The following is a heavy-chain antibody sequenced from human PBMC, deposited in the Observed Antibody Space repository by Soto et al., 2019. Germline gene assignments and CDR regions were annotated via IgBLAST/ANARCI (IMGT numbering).Heavy chain of an antibody. CDR1: GGTFSSYS. J-gene: IGHJ6*02. V-gene: IGHV1-69*06. CDR3: ASAGYYGSGSYYSPPGYYYGMDV. D-gene: IGHD3-10*01. CDR2: IIPIFGTA. Sequence: SVKVPCKASGGTFSSYSISWVRQAPGQGLEWMGGIIPIFGTANYAQKFQGRVTITADKSTSTAYMELSSLRSEDTAVYYCASAGYYGSGSYYSPPGYYYGMDVWGQGTTVTVSS.